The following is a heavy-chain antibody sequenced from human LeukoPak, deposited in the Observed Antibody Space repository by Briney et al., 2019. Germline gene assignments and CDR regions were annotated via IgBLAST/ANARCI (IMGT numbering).Heavy chain of an antibody. V-gene: IGHV3-7*01. CDR2: IKQDGGDK. D-gene: IGHD4-17*01. J-gene: IGHJ6*03. CDR1: GFSFSSYW. CDR3: ARDQPLTVSSWGYFYYYLDV. Sequence: GGSLRLSCEASGFSFSSYWMSWVRQAPGKGLEWVANIKQDGGDKYYVDSVKGRFTISRDNAKNSLYLQMNSLRAEDTAVYFCARDQPLTVSSWGYFYYYLDVWGRGTTVTVSS.